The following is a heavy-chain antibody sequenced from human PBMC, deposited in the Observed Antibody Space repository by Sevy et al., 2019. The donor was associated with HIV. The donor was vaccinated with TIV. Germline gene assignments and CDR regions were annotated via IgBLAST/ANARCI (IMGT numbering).Heavy chain of an antibody. CDR3: GRDRQGHYDTNDSWRSDAYDI. Sequence: ASVKVSGKTSGGTFNTYTITWVRQVPGHGLEWIGKIIPLLGLTKYSQNFQGRVTINPDRSTTTAYMELTGLTSEDTAVYFCGRDRQGHYDTNDSWRSDAYDIWGQGTMVTVSS. J-gene: IGHJ3*02. CDR2: IIPLLGLT. V-gene: IGHV1-69*04. D-gene: IGHD3-22*01. CDR1: GGTFNTYT.